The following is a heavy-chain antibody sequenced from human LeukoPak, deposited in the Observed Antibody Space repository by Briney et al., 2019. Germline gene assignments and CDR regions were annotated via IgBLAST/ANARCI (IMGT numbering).Heavy chain of an antibody. J-gene: IGHJ6*03. CDR1: GGSISSYY. CDR2: INHSGST. CDR3: ARFRFRAWSVAGSYYMDV. Sequence: PSETLSLTCTVSGGSISSYYWSWIRQPPGKGLEWIGEINHSGSTNYNPSLKSRVTISVDTSKNQFSLKLSSVTAADTAVYYCARFRFRAWSVAGSYYMDVWGKGTTVTVSS. V-gene: IGHV4-34*01. D-gene: IGHD6-19*01.